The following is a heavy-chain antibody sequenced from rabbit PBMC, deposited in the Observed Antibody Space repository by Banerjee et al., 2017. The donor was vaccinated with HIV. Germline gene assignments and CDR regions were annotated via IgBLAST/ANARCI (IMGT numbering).Heavy chain of an antibody. J-gene: IGHJ4*01. Sequence: QEQLVESGGGLVQPGGSLKLSCKASGFDFSSYGVSWVRQAPGKGLEWIGYIDPVFGSTYYASWVNGRFTISSHNAQNTLYLQLNSLTAADTATYFCVRDWGSGWNLWGPGTLVTVS. CDR1: GFDFSSYG. D-gene: IGHD4-1*01. V-gene: IGHV1S47*01. CDR2: IDPVFGST. CDR3: VRDWGSGWNL.